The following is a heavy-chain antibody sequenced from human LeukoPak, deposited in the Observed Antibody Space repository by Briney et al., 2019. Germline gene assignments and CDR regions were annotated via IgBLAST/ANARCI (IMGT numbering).Heavy chain of an antibody. V-gene: IGHV3-23*01. CDR1: GFTFSRYA. CDR3: AKELYYYDSSGYYYGRSPFDY. Sequence: GGSLRLSCAASGFTFSRYAMSWVHQAPGKGLEWVSAISGDGVSTYYADSVKGRFTISRDNSKNTLYLQMNSLRAEDTAVYYCAKELYYYDSSGYYYGRSPFDYWGQGTLVTVSS. J-gene: IGHJ4*02. CDR2: ISGDGVST. D-gene: IGHD3-22*01.